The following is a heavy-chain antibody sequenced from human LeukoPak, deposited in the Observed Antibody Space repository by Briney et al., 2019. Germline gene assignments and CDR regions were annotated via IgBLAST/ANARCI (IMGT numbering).Heavy chain of an antibody. D-gene: IGHD5-18*01. CDR3: ARARGYSYGITPNYFDY. CDR1: GYTFTGYY. J-gene: IGHJ4*02. Sequence: ASVKVSCKASGYTFTGYYMHWVRQAPGQGLEWMGWINPNSGGTNYAQKFQGWVTMTRETSISTAYMELSRLRSDDTAVYYCARARGYSYGITPNYFDYWGQGTLVTVSS. V-gene: IGHV1-2*04. CDR2: INPNSGGT.